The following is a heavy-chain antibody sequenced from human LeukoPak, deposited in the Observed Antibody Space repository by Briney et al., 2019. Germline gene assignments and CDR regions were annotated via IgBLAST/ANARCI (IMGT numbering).Heavy chain of an antibody. D-gene: IGHD3-3*01. CDR3: TRDPGHYRDH. J-gene: IGHJ4*02. V-gene: IGHV3-7*01. CDR2: IKEDGSEK. CDR1: GFTFSSYW. Sequence: GGSLRLSCAASGFTFSSYWMSWVRQAPGKGLEWVANIKEDGSEKYEMDSVKGRFTISRDNAKNSLYLQMNSLRVDDTAVYFCTRDPGHYRDHWGQGTLVTVSS.